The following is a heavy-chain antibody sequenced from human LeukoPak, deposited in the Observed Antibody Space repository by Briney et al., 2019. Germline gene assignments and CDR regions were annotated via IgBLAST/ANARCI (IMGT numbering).Heavy chain of an antibody. CDR2: INHSGST. V-gene: IGHV4-34*01. D-gene: IGHD3-22*01. CDR1: GESFSGYY. J-gene: IGHJ4*02. CDR3: ARGRNFLKYYYDSSGYYYAPPPFDY. Sequence: SETLSLTCAVYGESFSGYYWSWIRQPPGKGLEWIGEINHSGSTKYNPSLKSRVIISVEASKNHSSLKLSSVTAADTAVYYCARGRNFLKYYYDSSGYYYAPPPFDYWGQGTLVTVSS.